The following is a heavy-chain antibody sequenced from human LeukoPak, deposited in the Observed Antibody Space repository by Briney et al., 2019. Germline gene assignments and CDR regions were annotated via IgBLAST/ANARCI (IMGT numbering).Heavy chain of an antibody. CDR1: GFTFSNYE. D-gene: IGHD2-2*01. V-gene: IGHV3-48*03. CDR2: ISSSGTSI. Sequence: GGSLRLSCAASGFTFSNYEMNWVRQAPGKGLEWVSYISSSGTSIYYADSVKGRFTISRDNAKNSLYLQMNSLRAEDTAVYYCARDGIVVVPAARGCNWFDPWGQGTLVTVSS. CDR3: ARDGIVVVPAARGCNWFDP. J-gene: IGHJ5*02.